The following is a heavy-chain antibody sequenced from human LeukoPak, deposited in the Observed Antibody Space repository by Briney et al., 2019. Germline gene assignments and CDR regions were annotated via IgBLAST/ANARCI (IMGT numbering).Heavy chain of an antibody. CDR2: IYTGGST. J-gene: IGHJ4*02. Sequence: GGSLRLSCAASGFTFSNAWMSWVRQAPGKGLEWVSAIYTGGSTYYAGSVKGRFTISRDNSKNMLYLQMNSLRAEDTAVYYCARNLYYYDSSGYYYYWGQGTLVTVSS. D-gene: IGHD3-22*01. V-gene: IGHV3-66*01. CDR1: GFTFSNAW. CDR3: ARNLYYYDSSGYYYY.